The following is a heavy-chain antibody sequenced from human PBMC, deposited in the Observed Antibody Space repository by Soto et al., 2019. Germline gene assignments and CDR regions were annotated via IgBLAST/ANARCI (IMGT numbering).Heavy chain of an antibody. V-gene: IGHV4-39*01. CDR3: ARRGSYLDY. CDR2: IYYSGST. CDR1: GGSISSSSYY. Sequence: SETLSLTCTVSGGSISSSSYYWGWIRQPPGKGLEWIGSIYYSGSTYYNPSLKSRVTISVDTSKNQFSLKLSSVTAADTAVYYCARRGSYLDYWGQGTLVTVSS. J-gene: IGHJ4*02.